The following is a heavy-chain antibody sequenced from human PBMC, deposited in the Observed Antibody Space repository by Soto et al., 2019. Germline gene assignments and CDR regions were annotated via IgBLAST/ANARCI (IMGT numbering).Heavy chain of an antibody. Sequence: QLQLQESGSGLVKPSQTLSLTCAVSGGSISSGGYSWSWIRQPPGKGLEWIGYIDHSGRTYYNPSPKSRVTISVDRSKNQFSLKLSSVTAADTAVYYCARVQYYYDSSGSASHFDYWGQGTLVTVSS. D-gene: IGHD3-22*01. CDR3: ARVQYYYDSSGSASHFDY. CDR1: GGSISSGGYS. CDR2: IDHSGRT. V-gene: IGHV4-30-2*01. J-gene: IGHJ4*02.